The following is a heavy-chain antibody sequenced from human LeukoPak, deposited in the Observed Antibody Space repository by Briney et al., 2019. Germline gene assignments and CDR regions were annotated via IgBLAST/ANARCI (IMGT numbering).Heavy chain of an antibody. D-gene: IGHD1-26*01. Sequence: GGSLRLSCAASGFTFDDYGMSWVRQAPGKGLEWVSGINWNGGSTGYADSVKGRFTISRDNAKNSLYLQMNSLRAEDTALYYCARRGATRFLLWYYFDYWGQGTLVTVSS. CDR3: ARRGATRFLLWYYFDY. CDR1: GFTFDDYG. J-gene: IGHJ4*02. CDR2: INWNGGST. V-gene: IGHV3-20*04.